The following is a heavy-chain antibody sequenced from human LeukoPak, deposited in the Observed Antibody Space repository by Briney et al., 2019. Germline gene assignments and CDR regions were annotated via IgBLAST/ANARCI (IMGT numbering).Heavy chain of an antibody. J-gene: IGHJ4*02. D-gene: IGHD5-24*01. CDR1: GGSISSYY. CDR3: AGDHGYNQFFDY. V-gene: IGHV4-59*01. Sequence: KPSETLSLTCTVSGGSISSYYWSWIRQPPGKGLEWIGYIYYSGSTNYNPSLKSRVTISVDTSKNQFSLKLSSVTAADTAVYYCAGDHGYNQFFDYWGQGTLVTVSS. CDR2: IYYSGST.